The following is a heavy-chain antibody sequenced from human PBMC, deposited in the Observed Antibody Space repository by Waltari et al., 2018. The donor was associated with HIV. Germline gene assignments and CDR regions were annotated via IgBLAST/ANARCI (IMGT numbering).Heavy chain of an antibody. CDR3: ARGGFYGSGSKVN. Sequence: EVQLVESGGGLVQPGGSLRPSWAASGFTFRSYWIRWVLQVLGKGLEWVANIKQDGSEKYYVDSVNGRFTISRDNAENSLYLQMNSLRAEDTAVYYCARGGFYGSGSKVNWGQGTLVTVSS. V-gene: IGHV3-7*04. CDR2: IKQDGSEK. D-gene: IGHD3-10*01. J-gene: IGHJ4*02. CDR1: GFTFRSYW.